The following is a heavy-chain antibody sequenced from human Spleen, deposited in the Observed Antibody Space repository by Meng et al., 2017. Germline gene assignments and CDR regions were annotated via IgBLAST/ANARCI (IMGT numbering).Heavy chain of an antibody. Sequence: GESLKISCAASGFSVSHNYMSWVRQAPGKGLEWVSAISGSGGSTYYADSVKGRFTISRDNSKNTLYLQMNSLRAEDTAVYYCAKDTHIVVVITSDYWGQGTLVTVS. CDR3: AKDTHIVVVITSDY. CDR2: ISGSGGST. CDR1: GFSVSHNY. D-gene: IGHD3-22*01. J-gene: IGHJ4*02. V-gene: IGHV3-23*01.